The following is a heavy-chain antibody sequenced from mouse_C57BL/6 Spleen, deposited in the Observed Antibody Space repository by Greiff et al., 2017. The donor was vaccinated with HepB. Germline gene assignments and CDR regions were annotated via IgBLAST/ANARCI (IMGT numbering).Heavy chain of an antibody. Sequence: EVHLVESGGDLVKPGGSLKLSCAASGFTFSSYGMSWVRQTPDKRLEWVATISSGGSYTYYPDSVKGRFTISRDNAKNTLYLQMSSLKSEDTAMYVCARQTYDYDDYYAMDYWGQGTSVTVSS. V-gene: IGHV5-6*01. CDR1: GFTFSSYG. J-gene: IGHJ4*01. CDR2: ISSGGSYT. D-gene: IGHD2-4*01. CDR3: ARQTYDYDDYYAMDY.